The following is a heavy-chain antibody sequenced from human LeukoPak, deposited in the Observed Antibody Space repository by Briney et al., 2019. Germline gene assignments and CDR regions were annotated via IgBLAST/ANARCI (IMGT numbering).Heavy chain of an antibody. D-gene: IGHD1-14*01. Sequence: GGSLRLSCAASGFTFSSYAMSWVRQAPEKGLEWVSAISGSGGSTYYADSVKGRFTISRDNSKNTLYLQTNSLRAEDTAVYYCAKGEPFPFAEYFQHWGQGTLVTVSS. CDR3: AKGEPFPFAEYFQH. CDR1: GFTFSSYA. J-gene: IGHJ1*01. V-gene: IGHV3-23*01. CDR2: ISGSGGST.